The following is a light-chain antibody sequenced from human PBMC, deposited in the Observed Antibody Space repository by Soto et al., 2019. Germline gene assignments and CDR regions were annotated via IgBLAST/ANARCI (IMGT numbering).Light chain of an antibody. CDR2: DVT. Sequence: QSALTQPASVPGSPGQSITISCTGTSSDVGGYNYVSWYQQHPGKAPKLMIYDVTNRPSGVSNRFSGSKSGNMASLTISGLQAEDEADYYCSSYTRSSTRVFGGGTKLTVL. J-gene: IGLJ2*01. V-gene: IGLV2-14*01. CDR3: SSYTRSSTRV. CDR1: SSDVGGYNY.